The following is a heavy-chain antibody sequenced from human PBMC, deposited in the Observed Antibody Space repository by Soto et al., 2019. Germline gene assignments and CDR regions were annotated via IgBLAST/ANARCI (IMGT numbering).Heavy chain of an antibody. D-gene: IGHD2-21*02. Sequence: QVQLQESGPGLVKPSQTLSLTCTVSGGSISSGDYYWSWIRQPPGKGLEWIGYIYYSGGTYYNPSLKSRVYISVDTSKNQFSLKLSSVTAADTAVYYCARDRGTVVTSAQYYYYGMDVWGQGTTVTVSS. J-gene: IGHJ6*02. CDR3: ARDRGTVVTSAQYYYYGMDV. V-gene: IGHV4-30-4*01. CDR2: IYYSGGT. CDR1: GGSISSGDYY.